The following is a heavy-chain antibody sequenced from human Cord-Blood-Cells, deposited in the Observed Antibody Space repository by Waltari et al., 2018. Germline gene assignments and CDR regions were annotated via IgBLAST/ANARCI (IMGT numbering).Heavy chain of an antibody. CDR3: ARDSSSPDNDAFDI. J-gene: IGHJ3*02. CDR1: GGSISSYY. Sequence: QVQLQESGPGLVKPSETLSLTCPVSGGSISSYYWSWIRQPPGKALEWIGYIYYSGSTNYNPSLKSRVTISVDTSKNQFSLKLSSVTAADTAVYYCARDSSSPDNDAFDIWGQGTMVTVFS. CDR2: IYYSGST. D-gene: IGHD6-6*01. V-gene: IGHV4-59*01.